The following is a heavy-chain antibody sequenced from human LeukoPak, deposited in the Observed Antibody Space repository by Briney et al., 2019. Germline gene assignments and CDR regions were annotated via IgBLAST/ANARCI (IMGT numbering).Heavy chain of an antibody. CDR2: ISPGGGTT. Sequence: PGGSLRLSCAVSGFAFGSEAMSWVRQSPARGLEWVASISPGGGTTYYADYVKGRFTISRDNSNNTLYVHMNSLRAEDTAVYYCAKVRSGSANWALRIFDNWGQGTLVTVSS. CDR3: AKVRSGSANWALRIFDN. D-gene: IGHD1-1*01. CDR1: GFAFGSEA. J-gene: IGHJ4*02. V-gene: IGHV3-23*01.